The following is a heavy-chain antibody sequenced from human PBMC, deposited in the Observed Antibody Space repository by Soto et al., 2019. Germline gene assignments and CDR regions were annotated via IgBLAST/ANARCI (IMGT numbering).Heavy chain of an antibody. V-gene: IGHV3-48*01. D-gene: IGHD3-16*01. CDR1: GFTFSSYS. CDR3: ARDLHVYVSKQGPYYYGMDV. Sequence: GGSLRLSCAASGFTFSSYSMNWVRQAPGKGLEWVSYISSSSSTIYYADSVKGRFTISRDNAKNSLYLQMNSLRAEDTAVYYCARDLHVYVSKQGPYYYGMDVWGQGTTVTVSS. CDR2: ISSSSSTI. J-gene: IGHJ6*02.